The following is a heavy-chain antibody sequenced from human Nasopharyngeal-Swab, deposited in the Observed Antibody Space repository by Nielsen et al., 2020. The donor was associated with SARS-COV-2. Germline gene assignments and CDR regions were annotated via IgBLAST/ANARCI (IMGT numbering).Heavy chain of an antibody. Sequence: GGSLRPSCAASGFTFSSYAMSWVRQAPGKGLEWVSAISGSGGSTYYADSVKGRFTISRDNSKNTLYLQMNSLRAEDTAVYYCAKDLAYCGGDCYSGFDYWGQGTLVTSPQ. CDR1: GFTFSSYA. D-gene: IGHD2-21*02. CDR2: ISGSGGST. V-gene: IGHV3-23*01. CDR3: AKDLAYCGGDCYSGFDY. J-gene: IGHJ4*02.